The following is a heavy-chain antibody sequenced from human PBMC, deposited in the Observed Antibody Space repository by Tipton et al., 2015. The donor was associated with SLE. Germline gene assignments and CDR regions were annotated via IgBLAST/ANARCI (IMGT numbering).Heavy chain of an antibody. J-gene: IGHJ5*02. CDR2: IYYSGST. D-gene: IGHD6-13*01. CDR1: GGSISSSSYY. V-gene: IGHV4-39*01. Sequence: TLSLTCTVSGGSISSSSYYWGWIRQPPGKGLEWIGSIYYSGSTYYNPSLKSRVTISVDTSKNQFSLKLSSVTAADTAVYYCARHGYSSSWYKGRRWFDPWGQGTLVTVSS. CDR3: ARHGYSSSWYKGRRWFDP.